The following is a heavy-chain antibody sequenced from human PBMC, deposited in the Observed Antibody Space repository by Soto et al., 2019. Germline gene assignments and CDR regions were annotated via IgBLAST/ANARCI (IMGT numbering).Heavy chain of an antibody. D-gene: IGHD2-21*02. CDR1: GFTFSSYG. CDR3: ARDVMVTAMVMWYFDL. J-gene: IGHJ2*01. Sequence: QVQLVESGGGVVQPGRSLRLSCAASGFTFSSYGMHWVRQAPGEGLEWVAVIWYDGSNKYYADSVKGRFTISRDNSKNTLYLQMNSLRAEDTAVYYCARDVMVTAMVMWYFDLWGRGTLVTVSS. CDR2: IWYDGSNK. V-gene: IGHV3-33*01.